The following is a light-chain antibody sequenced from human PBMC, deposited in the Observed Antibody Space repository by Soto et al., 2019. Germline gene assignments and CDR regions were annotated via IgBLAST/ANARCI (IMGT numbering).Light chain of an antibody. CDR3: CSYAGSYTYWV. CDR1: SSDVGGYNY. J-gene: IGLJ3*02. CDR2: DVS. Sequence: QSALTQPRSVSGSPGQSVTICCTGTSSDVGGYNYVSWYQQHPGKAPKLMIYDVSKRPSGVPDRFSGSKSGNTASLTISGLQAEDEADYYCCSYAGSYTYWVFGGGTKVTVL. V-gene: IGLV2-11*01.